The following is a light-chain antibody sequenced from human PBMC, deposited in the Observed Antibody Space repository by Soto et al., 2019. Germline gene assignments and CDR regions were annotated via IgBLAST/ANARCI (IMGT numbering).Light chain of an antibody. CDR2: SVS. V-gene: IGKV3-20*01. J-gene: IGKJ4*01. CDR1: QTISGTH. Sequence: EIVLTQSPGTLSLSPGERATLSCRASQTISGTHLAWYQQQPGQAPRLLIYSVSSRATGIPDRFSGSGSGTGFTLTISRLEPEDFTVYYCQQYGSSPRTFGGGTKVDIK. CDR3: QQYGSSPRT.